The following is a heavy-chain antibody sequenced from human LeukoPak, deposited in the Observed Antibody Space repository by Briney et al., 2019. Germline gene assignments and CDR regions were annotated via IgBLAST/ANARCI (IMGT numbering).Heavy chain of an antibody. Sequence: ASVKVSCKVSGYTLTELSMHWVRQAPGKGLEWMGGFDPEDGEIIYAQKFQGRVTMTEDTSTDTAYMELSSLRSEDTAVYYRATSPSGSFLIDYWGQGTLVTVSS. CDR1: GYTLTELS. CDR2: FDPEDGEI. D-gene: IGHD3-10*01. J-gene: IGHJ4*02. CDR3: ATSPSGSFLIDY. V-gene: IGHV1-24*01.